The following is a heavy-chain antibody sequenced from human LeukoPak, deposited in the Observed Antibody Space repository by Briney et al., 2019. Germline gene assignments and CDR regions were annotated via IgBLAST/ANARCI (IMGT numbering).Heavy chain of an antibody. CDR3: AREDSGWFAWFDP. Sequence: LSVTFMVSVGSISSGSYYRSWIRQPAGKGLEWIGCIYTSGSTDYNPSLKSRVTISVDTSKNQFSLKLSSVTAADTAVYYCAREDSGWFAWFDPWGQGTLVTVSS. J-gene: IGHJ5*02. V-gene: IGHV4-61*02. D-gene: IGHD6-19*01. CDR1: VGSISSGSYY. CDR2: IYTSGST.